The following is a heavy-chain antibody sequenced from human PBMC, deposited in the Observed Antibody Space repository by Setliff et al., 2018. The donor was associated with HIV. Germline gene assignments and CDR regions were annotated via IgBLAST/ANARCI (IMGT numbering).Heavy chain of an antibody. CDR2: ISPSSTII. V-gene: IGHV3-48*01. D-gene: IGHD2-15*01. J-gene: IGHJ5*02. Sequence: PGGSLRLSCGASGFSFSSYSMNWVRQAPGKGLEWVSYISPSSTIIYYPDSVKGRFTTSRDNASNSLYLEMNSLRADDTSVYYCARDFCGSSCSSGYGYFYPGGQGTLVTV. CDR1: GFSFSSYS. CDR3: ARDFCGSSCSSGYGYFYP.